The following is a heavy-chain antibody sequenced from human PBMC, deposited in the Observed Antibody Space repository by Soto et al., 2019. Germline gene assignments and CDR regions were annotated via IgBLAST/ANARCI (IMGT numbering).Heavy chain of an antibody. Sequence: PGESLKISCKGSGYSFTTNWIVWVRQMPGKGLEWMGVIYPGDSDTRYSPSFQGQVAISADKSINTAYLQWSSLKASDTAMYYCARHSGVAEDGTDWGQGTLVTVSS. CDR1: GYSFTTNW. D-gene: IGHD6-13*01. J-gene: IGHJ1*01. V-gene: IGHV5-51*01. CDR3: ARHSGVAEDGTD. CDR2: IYPGDSDT.